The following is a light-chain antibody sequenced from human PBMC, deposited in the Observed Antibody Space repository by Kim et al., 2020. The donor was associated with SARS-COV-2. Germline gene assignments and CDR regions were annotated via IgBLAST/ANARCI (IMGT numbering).Light chain of an antibody. V-gene: IGLV3-1*01. CDR3: QAWGSSTVV. CDR1: KLGDKY. Sequence: SYELTQPASVSVSPGQTASITCSGDKLGDKYACWYQQKPGQSPVLVIYQDSKRPSGIPERFSGPNSGNTATLTISGTLAVDEADYYCQAWGSSTVVFGGG. J-gene: IGLJ2*01. CDR2: QDS.